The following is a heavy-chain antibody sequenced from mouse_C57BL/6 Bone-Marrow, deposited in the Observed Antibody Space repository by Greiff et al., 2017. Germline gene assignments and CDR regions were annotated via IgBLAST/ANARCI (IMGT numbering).Heavy chain of an antibody. CDR3: TTRFGYYGRYYAMDY. CDR1: GFNIKDYY. CDR2: IDPEDGDT. Sequence: VQLQQSGAELVRPGASVKLSCTASGFNIKDYYMHWVKQRPEQGLEWIGRIDPEDGDTEYAPKFQGKATMTADISSNTAYLQLSSLTSEDTAVYYCTTRFGYYGRYYAMDYWGQGTSVTVSS. D-gene: IGHD1-1*01. V-gene: IGHV14-1*01. J-gene: IGHJ4*01.